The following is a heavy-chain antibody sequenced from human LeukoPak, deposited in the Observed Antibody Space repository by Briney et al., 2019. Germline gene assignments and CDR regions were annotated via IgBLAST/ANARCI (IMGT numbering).Heavy chain of an antibody. CDR3: ARVGPLIIDY. V-gene: IGHV3-21*01. CDR2: ISSSSSYI. Sequence: PGGSLRLSCAASGFTFSSYSMNWVRQAPGKGLEWVSSISSSSSYIYYADSVKGRSTISRDNAKNSLYLQMNSLRAEDTAVYYCARVGPLIIDYWGQGTLVTVSS. CDR1: GFTFSSYS. D-gene: IGHD3-16*01. J-gene: IGHJ4*02.